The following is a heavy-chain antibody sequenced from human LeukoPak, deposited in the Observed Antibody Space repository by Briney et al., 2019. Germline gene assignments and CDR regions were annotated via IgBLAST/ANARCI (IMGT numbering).Heavy chain of an antibody. V-gene: IGHV4-39*01. CDR3: ASQMGTGRWSFDS. Sequence: SETLSLTCTVYGASLIRSDYWWGCTRQPPGKGLEWIGSVYYSGDAHYNPSLKSRVSISADTSRNQFSLKLSSVSAADTALYYCASQMGTGRWSFDSWGQGILVTVST. CDR1: GASLIRSDYW. J-gene: IGHJ4*02. D-gene: IGHD4-23*01. CDR2: VYYSGDA.